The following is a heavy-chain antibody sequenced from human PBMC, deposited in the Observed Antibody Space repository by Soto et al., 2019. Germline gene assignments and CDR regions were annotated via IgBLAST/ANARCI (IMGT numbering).Heavy chain of an antibody. V-gene: IGHV3-23*01. CDR1: GFTFSSYA. J-gene: IGHJ3*02. CDR2: ISGSGGST. CDR3: AKLDDSSGYYSADAFDI. D-gene: IGHD3-22*01. Sequence: GGSLRLSCAASGFTFSSYAMSWVCQAPGKGLEWVSAISGSGGSTYYADSVKGRFTISRDNSKNTLYLQMNSLRAEDTAVYYCAKLDDSSGYYSADAFDIWGQGTMVSVSS.